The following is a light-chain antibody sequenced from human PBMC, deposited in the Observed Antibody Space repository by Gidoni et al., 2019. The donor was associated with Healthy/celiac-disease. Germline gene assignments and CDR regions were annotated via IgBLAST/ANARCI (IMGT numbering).Light chain of an antibody. CDR1: QRVSSSY. V-gene: IGKV3-20*01. J-gene: IGKJ1*01. CDR3: QQYGSSTET. Sequence: EIVLTQSPGTLSLSPGERATLSCRASQRVSSSYLAWYQQKPGQAPRLLIYGASSRATGIPDRFSGSGSGTDFTLTISRLEPEDFAVYYCQQYGSSTETFXXXTKVEIK. CDR2: GAS.